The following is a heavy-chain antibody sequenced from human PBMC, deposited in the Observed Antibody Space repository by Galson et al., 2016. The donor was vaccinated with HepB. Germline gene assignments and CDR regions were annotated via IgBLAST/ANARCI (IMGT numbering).Heavy chain of an antibody. V-gene: IGHV3-33*03. Sequence: SLRLSCAASGFTLRTYGMHWVRQAPGKGLEWLGVIWYDGSKEYYADSVKGRFRISRDNSQNTLYLQMNSLRAEDTAVYYCATSLGDTFDYWGQGTLVTVSS. CDR2: IWYDGSKE. D-gene: IGHD3-10*01. CDR1: GFTLRTYG. J-gene: IGHJ4*02. CDR3: ATSLGDTFDY.